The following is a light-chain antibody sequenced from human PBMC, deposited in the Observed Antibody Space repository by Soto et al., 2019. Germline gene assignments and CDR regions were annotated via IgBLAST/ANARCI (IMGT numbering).Light chain of an antibody. CDR3: HQYNKWPPIT. CDR1: HSVRND. CDR2: DAS. V-gene: IGKV3-15*01. J-gene: IGKJ1*01. Sequence: EIVLTQSPAALSVSPGERSTLSCRASHSVRNDLAWYQQKPGQSPRLLIFDASTRATGIPARFSGSGSGTEFTLTISNLQSEDFAVYYCHQYNKWPPITFGQGTKVDIK.